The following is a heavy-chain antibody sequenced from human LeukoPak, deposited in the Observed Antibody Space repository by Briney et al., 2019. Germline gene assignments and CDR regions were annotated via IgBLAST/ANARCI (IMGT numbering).Heavy chain of an antibody. CDR3: ARDPSIIPFDI. CDR2: IYYTGNT. J-gene: IGHJ3*02. V-gene: IGHV4-39*07. D-gene: IGHD5-24*01. Sequence: SETLSLTCTVSGDSITGYYWGWIRQPPGKGLEWIGNIYYTGNTYYNASLKSRVTISVDTSKNQFSLKVISMTAADTAVYYCARDPSIIPFDIWGQGTMVTVSS. CDR1: GDSITGYY.